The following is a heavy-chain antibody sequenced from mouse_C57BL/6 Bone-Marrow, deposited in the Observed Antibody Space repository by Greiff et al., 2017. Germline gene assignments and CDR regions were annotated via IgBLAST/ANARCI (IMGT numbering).Heavy chain of an antibody. Sequence: EVQVVESGGGLVKPGGSLKLSCAASGFTFSDYGMHWVRQAPEKGLEWVAYISSGSSTIYYADTVKGRFTISRDNAKNTLFLQMTSLRSEDTAMYYCARAIYYYGSSPDYWGQGTTLTVSS. J-gene: IGHJ2*01. CDR3: ARAIYYYGSSPDY. V-gene: IGHV5-17*01. D-gene: IGHD1-1*01. CDR1: GFTFSDYG. CDR2: ISSGSSTI.